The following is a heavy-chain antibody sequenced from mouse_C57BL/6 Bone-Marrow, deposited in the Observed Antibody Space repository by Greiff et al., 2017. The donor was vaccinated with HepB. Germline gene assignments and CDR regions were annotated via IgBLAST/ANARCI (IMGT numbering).Heavy chain of an antibody. D-gene: IGHD1-1*01. J-gene: IGHJ2*01. V-gene: IGHV14-4*01. CDR3: TTLLTTVVDYFDY. Sequence: VQLQESGAELVRPGASVKLSCTASGFNINDDYMHWVKQRPEQGLEWIGWIDPENGDTEYASKFQGKATITADTSSNTAYLQLSSLTSEDTAVYYCTTLLTTVVDYFDYWGQGTTLTVSS. CDR1: GFNINDDY. CDR2: IDPENGDT.